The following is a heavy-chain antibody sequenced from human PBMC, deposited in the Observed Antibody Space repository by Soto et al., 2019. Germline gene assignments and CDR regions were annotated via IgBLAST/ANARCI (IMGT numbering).Heavy chain of an antibody. D-gene: IGHD6-25*01. J-gene: IGHJ5*02. Sequence: SETLSLTCTVSGGSISSSSYYWGWIRQPPGKGLEWIGSIYYSGSTYYNPSLKSRVTISVDTSKNQFSLKLSSVTAADTAVYYCARRPQTYYQGYQRWFDTWGQGTLVTVSS. V-gene: IGHV4-39*01. CDR1: GGSISSSSYY. CDR2: IYYSGST. CDR3: ARRPQTYYQGYQRWFDT.